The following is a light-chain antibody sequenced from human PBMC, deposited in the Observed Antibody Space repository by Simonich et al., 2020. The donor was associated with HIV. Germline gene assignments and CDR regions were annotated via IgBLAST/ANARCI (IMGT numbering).Light chain of an antibody. CDR3: QQYYSSIIT. CDR1: QCISNY. J-gene: IGKJ4*01. CDR2: TAS. Sequence: IQMTKSPSSLSASVGDRGTITCRASQCISNYLSWFQQKPGRAPKLLLYTASRLESGVPSRFSGSGSGTDYTLTISSLQPEDFATYYCQQYYSSIITFGGGTKVEIK. V-gene: IGKV1-NL1*01.